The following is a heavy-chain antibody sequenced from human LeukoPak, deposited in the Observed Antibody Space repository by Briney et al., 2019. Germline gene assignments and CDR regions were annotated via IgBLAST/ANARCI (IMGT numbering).Heavy chain of an antibody. CDR3: ARGVKTTVVTPGRY. Sequence: ASVKVSCMASGYTFTGYYMHWVRQAPGQGLEWMGWINPNSGGTNYAQKFQGRVTMTRDTSISTAYMELSRLRSDDTAVYYCARGVKTTVVTPGRYWGQGTLVTVSS. V-gene: IGHV1-2*02. CDR1: GYTFTGYY. J-gene: IGHJ4*02. CDR2: INPNSGGT. D-gene: IGHD4-23*01.